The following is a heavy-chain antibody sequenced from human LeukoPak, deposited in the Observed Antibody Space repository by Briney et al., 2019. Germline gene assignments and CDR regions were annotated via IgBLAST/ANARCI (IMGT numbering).Heavy chain of an antibody. J-gene: IGHJ4*02. D-gene: IGHD2-15*01. CDR3: AKQTGGSCYPDFHS. Sequence: PGGSLRLSCAASGFTFSSYAMSWVRQAPGKGLEWVSDICGNNGNTYYADSVKGRFTISRDNSKNTLYLQMNSLRAEDTAVYYCAKQTGGSCYPDFHSWRKGNLVTVST. V-gene: IGHV3-23*01. CDR2: ICGNNGNT. CDR1: GFTFSSYA.